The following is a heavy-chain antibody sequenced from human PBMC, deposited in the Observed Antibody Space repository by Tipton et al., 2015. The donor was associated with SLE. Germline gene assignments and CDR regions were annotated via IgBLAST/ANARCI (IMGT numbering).Heavy chain of an antibody. V-gene: IGHV3-48*03. CDR1: GFTFSNYE. J-gene: IGHJ4*02. CDR3: ARGGDLDSFDY. Sequence: SLRLSCAASGFTFSNYEVNWVRQAPGKGLEWVSYISSSGSTIYYADSVQGRFTISRDNARNSLYLQMNILRAEDTAVYYCARGGDLDSFDYWGQGTLVTVSS. D-gene: IGHD3-10*01. CDR2: ISSSGSTI.